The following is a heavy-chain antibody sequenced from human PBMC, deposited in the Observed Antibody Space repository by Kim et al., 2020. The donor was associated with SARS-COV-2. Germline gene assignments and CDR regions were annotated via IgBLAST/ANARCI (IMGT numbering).Heavy chain of an antibody. V-gene: IGHV1-69*13. D-gene: IGHD5-12*01. CDR2: IIPIFGTA. J-gene: IGHJ6*02. Sequence: SVKVSCKASGGTFSSYAISWVRQAPGQGLEWMGGIIPIFGTANYAQKFQGRVTITADESTSTAYMELSSLRSEDTAVYYCARGSVRDGYRLYYYYGMDVWGQGTTVTVSS. CDR3: ARGSVRDGYRLYYYYGMDV. CDR1: GGTFSSYA.